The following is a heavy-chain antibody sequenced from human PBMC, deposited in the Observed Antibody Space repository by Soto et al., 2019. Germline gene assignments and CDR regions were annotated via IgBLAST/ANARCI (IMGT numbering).Heavy chain of an antibody. V-gene: IGHV1-69*06. J-gene: IGHJ5*02. Sequence: AASVKVSCKASGGTFSSYAISWVRQAPGQGLEWMGGIIPIFGTANYAQKFQGRVTITADKSTSTAYMELSSLRSEDTAVYYCARGVGSGGSVDWFDPWGQGTLVTVSS. CDR2: IIPIFGTA. CDR1: GGTFSSYA. CDR3: ARGVGSGGSVDWFDP. D-gene: IGHD2-15*01.